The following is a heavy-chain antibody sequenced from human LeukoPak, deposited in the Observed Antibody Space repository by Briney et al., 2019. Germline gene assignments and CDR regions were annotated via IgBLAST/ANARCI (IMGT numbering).Heavy chain of an antibody. Sequence: TSETLSLTCTVSGGSIRSDFWSWIRQPPGKGLEWIGYVYYSGSTNYSPSLNSRVTISVDTSKNQFSLKLSSVTAADTAVYYCARESVGSLNYWGQGTLVTVSS. J-gene: IGHJ4*02. CDR2: VYYSGST. V-gene: IGHV4-59*12. CDR3: ARESVGSLNY. D-gene: IGHD1-26*01. CDR1: GGSIRSDF.